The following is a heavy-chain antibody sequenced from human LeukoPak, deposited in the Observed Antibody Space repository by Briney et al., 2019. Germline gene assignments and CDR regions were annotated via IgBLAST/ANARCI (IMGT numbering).Heavy chain of an antibody. CDR3: AKDRASGSGSYSYRGFDY. Sequence: GGSLRLSCAASGFTFSSYAMSWVRQAPGKGLEWVSAISGSGGSTYYADSVKGRFTISRDNSKNTLYLQMNSLRAEDTAVYYCAKDRASGSGSYSYRGFDYWGQGTLVTVFS. CDR1: GFTFSSYA. CDR2: ISGSGGST. D-gene: IGHD6-19*01. V-gene: IGHV3-23*01. J-gene: IGHJ4*02.